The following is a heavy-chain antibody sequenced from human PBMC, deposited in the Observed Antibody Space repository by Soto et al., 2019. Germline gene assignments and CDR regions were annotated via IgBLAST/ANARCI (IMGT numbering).Heavy chain of an antibody. CDR3: ARGLENPSWFDP. CDR1: GFTFSSYA. CDR2: ISYDGSNK. D-gene: IGHD6-6*01. J-gene: IGHJ5*02. V-gene: IGHV3-30-3*01. Sequence: AGGSLRLSCAASGFTFSSYAMHWVRQAPGKGLEWVAVISYDGSNKYYADSVKGRFTISRDNSKNTLYLQMNSLRAEDTAVYYCARGLENPSWFDPWGQGTLVTVSS.